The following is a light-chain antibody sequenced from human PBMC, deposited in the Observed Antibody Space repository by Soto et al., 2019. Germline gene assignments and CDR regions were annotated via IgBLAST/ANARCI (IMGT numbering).Light chain of an antibody. Sequence: ILTKSPATLSLSPGESATHSSRASPSVSNYLARYQQKPGKAPRLRIYDASSRPTDIRARFSGSGSGTDFTLTISSLEPEDSAVYNCQQRNICPPVTFGQGTRPQIK. CDR3: QQRNICPPVT. V-gene: IGKV3-11*01. J-gene: IGKJ5*01. CDR1: PSVSNY. CDR2: DAS.